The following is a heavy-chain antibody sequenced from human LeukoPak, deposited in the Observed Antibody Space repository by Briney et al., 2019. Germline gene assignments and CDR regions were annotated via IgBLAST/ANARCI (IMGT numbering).Heavy chain of an antibody. D-gene: IGHD3-9*01. CDR3: AHRQLLKPATPFDY. CDR2: VYWDDDK. Sequence: SGPTLVNPTQTLTLTCTFSGLSLSTSGVGVGWIRQPPGKALEWVALVYWDDDKRYSPSLKSRLTIPKDTSKNQVVLTMTNMDPVGTATYYCAHRQLLKPATPFDYWGQGALVTVSS. CDR1: GLSLSTSGVG. V-gene: IGHV2-5*02. J-gene: IGHJ4*02.